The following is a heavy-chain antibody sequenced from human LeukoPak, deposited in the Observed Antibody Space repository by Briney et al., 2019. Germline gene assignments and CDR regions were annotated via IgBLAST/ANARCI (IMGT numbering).Heavy chain of an antibody. CDR2: INSDGSST. Sequence: GGSLRLFCAPSGFIFSSYWMHWVRHATGKGLVWVSRINSDGSSTSYADSVKGRFTISRDNAKNTLYLQMNSLRAEDTAVYYCARDLWQWELLDFWGQGTLVTVSS. D-gene: IGHD1-26*01. J-gene: IGHJ4*02. V-gene: IGHV3-74*01. CDR3: ARDLWQWELLDF. CDR1: GFIFSSYW.